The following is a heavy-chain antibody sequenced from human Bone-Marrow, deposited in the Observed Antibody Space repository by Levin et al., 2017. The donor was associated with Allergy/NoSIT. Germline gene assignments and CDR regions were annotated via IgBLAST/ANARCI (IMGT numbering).Heavy chain of an antibody. CDR1: GDSFSRDGSY. CDR2: VYYTGST. V-gene: IGHV4-39*01. CDR3: ARHLGVMVVPTTRGYFDP. D-gene: IGHD2-15*01. J-gene: IGHJ5*02. Sequence: ESLKISCTVSGDSFSRDGSYWGWLRQPPGKGLEWIGTVYYTGSTYYNPSLKSRVTISVDTSKNQFSLNLTSVTAADTAIYYCARHLGVMVVPTTRGYFDPWGQGNLVTVSS.